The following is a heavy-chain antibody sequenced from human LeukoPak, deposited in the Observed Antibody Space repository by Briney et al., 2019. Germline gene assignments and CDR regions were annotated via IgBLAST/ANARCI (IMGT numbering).Heavy chain of an antibody. CDR2: INPNSGGT. J-gene: IGHJ3*02. V-gene: IGHV1-2*02. D-gene: IGHD3-10*01. CDR3: ASYGSGSLIIPYDAFDI. CDR1: GYTFTGYY. Sequence: ASVKVSCKASGYTFTGYYMHWVRQAAGQGLEWMGWINPNSGGTNYAQKLQGRVTMTRDTADSTAYMELSRLRADDTAVYYCASYGSGSLIIPYDAFDIWGQGTMVTVSS.